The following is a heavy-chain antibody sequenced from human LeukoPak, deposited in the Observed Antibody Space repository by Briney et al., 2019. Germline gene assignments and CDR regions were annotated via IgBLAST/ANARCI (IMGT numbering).Heavy chain of an antibody. V-gene: IGHV3-48*01. CDR2: ISSSGSTI. J-gene: IGHJ6*03. D-gene: IGHD3-10*01. CDR3: ARFSYGSGPYRYYMDV. Sequence: PGGSLRLSCAASGFTFSSYWMSWVRQAPGKGLEWVSYISSSGSTIYYADSVKGRFTISRDNAKNSLYLQMNSLRAEDTAVYYCARFSYGSGPYRYYMDVWGKGTTVTISS. CDR1: GFTFSSYW.